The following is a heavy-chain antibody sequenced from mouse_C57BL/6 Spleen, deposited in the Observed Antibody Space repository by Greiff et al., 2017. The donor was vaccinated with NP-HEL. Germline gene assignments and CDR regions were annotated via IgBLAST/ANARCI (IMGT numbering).Heavy chain of an antibody. D-gene: IGHD2-2*01. CDR2: IDPSDSET. CDR1: GYTFTSYW. Sequence: QVQLQQPGAELVRPGSSVKLSCKASGYTFTSYWMHWVKQRPIQGLEWIGNIDPSDSETHYNQKFKDKATLTVDKSSSTAYMQLSSLTSEDSAVYYCARRVYGYDWYFDVWGTGTTVTVSS. CDR3: ARRVYGYDWYFDV. V-gene: IGHV1-52*01. J-gene: IGHJ1*03.